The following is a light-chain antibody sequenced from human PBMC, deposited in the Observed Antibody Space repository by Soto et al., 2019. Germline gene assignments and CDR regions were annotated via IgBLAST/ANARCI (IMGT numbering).Light chain of an antibody. V-gene: IGKV3-15*01. CDR3: QQFASSPRT. Sequence: EVVLTQSPATLSVSPGERATLSCRASHIISSNLAWYQQKPGQAPRLLIYGASTRATGIPARFSGSGSGTEFTLTISSLQSEDFAVYYCQQFASSPRTFGRGTTVEIK. CDR2: GAS. CDR1: HIISSN. J-gene: IGKJ1*01.